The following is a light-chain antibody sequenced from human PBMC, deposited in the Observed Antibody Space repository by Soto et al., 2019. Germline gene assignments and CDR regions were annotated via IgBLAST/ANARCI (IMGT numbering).Light chain of an antibody. CDR1: QSVGSN. CDR2: NAS. J-gene: IGKJ3*01. V-gene: IGKV3-15*01. Sequence: VVLTQPPAIMCVSPGAGVTLSCMAIQSVGSNLAWYQQKPGQPPRLLIYNASTRATGVPARFSGGGSVTEFSLTISSLQSDDLAVYYCHQYNTWPPHFTFGPGTKVDIK. CDR3: HQYNTWPPHFT.